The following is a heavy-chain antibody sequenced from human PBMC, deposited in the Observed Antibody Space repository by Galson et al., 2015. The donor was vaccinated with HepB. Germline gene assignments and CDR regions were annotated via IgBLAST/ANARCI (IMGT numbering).Heavy chain of an antibody. CDR3: VKQGSIAAAGTAEPYYFDY. V-gene: IGHV3-64D*06. CDR1: GFTFSSYW. CDR2: ISSNGGST. Sequence: SLRLSCAVSGFTFSSYWMHWVRQAPGKGLVWVSAISSNGGSTYYADSVKGRFTISRDNSKNTLYLQMSSLRAEDTAVYYCVKQGSIAAAGTAEPYYFDYWGQGTLVTVSS. J-gene: IGHJ4*02. D-gene: IGHD6-13*01.